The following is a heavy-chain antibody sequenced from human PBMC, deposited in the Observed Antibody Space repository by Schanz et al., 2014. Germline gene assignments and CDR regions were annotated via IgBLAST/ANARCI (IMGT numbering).Heavy chain of an antibody. CDR3: ARDRGYCSGGSCLTFDY. CDR2: IKQDGSEK. V-gene: IGHV3-7*05. CDR1: GFTFSKYW. J-gene: IGHJ4*02. D-gene: IGHD2-15*01. Sequence: EQLVESGGGLVQPGGSLRLSCGGSGFTFSKYWMSWVRQAPGKGLEWVANIKQDGSEKYYVDAVKGRFTISRDNAKNSLYLQMNSLRAEDTAVYYCARDRGYCSGGSCLTFDYWGQGTLVTVSS.